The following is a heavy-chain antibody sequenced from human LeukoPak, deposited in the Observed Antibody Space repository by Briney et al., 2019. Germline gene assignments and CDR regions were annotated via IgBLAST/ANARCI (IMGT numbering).Heavy chain of an antibody. CDR1: DYTFTSYG. CDR2: ISAYNGNT. J-gene: IGHJ6*02. Sequence: ASVNVSCKASDYTFTSYGISWVRQAPGQGLEWMGWISAYNGNTNYAQKLQGRVTMTTDTSTSTTYMELRSLRSDDTAVYYCARPYYDSSGYYRLTYGMDVWGQGTTVTVSS. CDR3: ARPYYDSSGYYRLTYGMDV. V-gene: IGHV1-18*01. D-gene: IGHD3-22*01.